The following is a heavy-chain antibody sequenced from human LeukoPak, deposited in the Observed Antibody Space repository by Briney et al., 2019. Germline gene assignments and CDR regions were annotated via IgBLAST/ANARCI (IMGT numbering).Heavy chain of an antibody. D-gene: IGHD3-16*01. CDR1: GFTFTDRP. CDR3: AKDRANWAIDD. V-gene: IGHV3-69-1*01. Sequence: GGSLGLSCVASGFTFTDRPMNWVRQAPGKGLEWISYIGGDGIAFYADSVKGRFTASKDDARKSMYLQMNSLRVEDTAVYYCAKDRANWAIDDWGQGTQVTVSS. J-gene: IGHJ4*02. CDR2: IGGDGIA.